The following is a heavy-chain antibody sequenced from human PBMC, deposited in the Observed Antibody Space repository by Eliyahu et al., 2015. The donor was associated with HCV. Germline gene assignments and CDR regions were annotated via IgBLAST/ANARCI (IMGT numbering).Heavy chain of an antibody. Sequence: QVQLQESGPGLVKPSETLSXXCTVSGGSIXTYYWSWIRQPPGKGLEWIGYIYYSGSTNYNPSLKSRVTMSVDTPKNQFSLKLSSVTAADTAVYYCSSGGGGIAVAGTGGWFDPWGQGTLVTVSS. D-gene: IGHD6-19*01. CDR2: IYYSGST. CDR1: GGSIXTYY. CDR3: SSGGGGIAVAGTGGWFDP. J-gene: IGHJ5*02. V-gene: IGHV4-59*01.